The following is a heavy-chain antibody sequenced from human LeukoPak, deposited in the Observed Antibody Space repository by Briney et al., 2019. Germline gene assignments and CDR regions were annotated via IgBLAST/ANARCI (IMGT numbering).Heavy chain of an antibody. D-gene: IGHD2-2*01. CDR3: AKHIVVVPAANDY. Sequence: GGSLRLSCAASGFTFSSYAMSWVRQAPGKGLEWVSAISGSGGSTYYADSVKGRFTISRDNSKNTLYLQMNSLRAEDTAVYYCAKHIVVVPAANDYWGQRTLVTVSS. CDR2: ISGSGGST. V-gene: IGHV3-23*01. J-gene: IGHJ4*02. CDR1: GFTFSSYA.